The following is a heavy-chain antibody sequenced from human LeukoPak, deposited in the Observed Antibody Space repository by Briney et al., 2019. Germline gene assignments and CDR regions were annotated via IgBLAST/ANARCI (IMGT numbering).Heavy chain of an antibody. V-gene: IGHV3-30-3*01. Sequence: PRGSLRLSCAASGFTFSSYAMHWVRQAPGKGLEWVAVISYDGSNKYYADSVKGRFTISRDNSKNTLYLQMNSLRAEDTAVYYCASFPRPGYDSSGYDAFDIWGQGTMVTVSS. J-gene: IGHJ3*02. CDR3: ASFPRPGYDSSGYDAFDI. D-gene: IGHD3-22*01. CDR1: GFTFSSYA. CDR2: ISYDGSNK.